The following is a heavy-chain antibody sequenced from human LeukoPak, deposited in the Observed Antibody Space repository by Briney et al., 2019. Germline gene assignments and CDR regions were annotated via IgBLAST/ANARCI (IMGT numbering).Heavy chain of an antibody. J-gene: IGHJ6*02. CDR1: GGSFSGYY. CDR2: INHSGST. Sequence: ASETLSLTCAVYGGSFSGYYWSWIRQPPGKGLEWIGEINHSGSTNYNPSLKSRVTISVDTSKNQFSLKLSSVTAADTAVYYCATADPSYYYYGMDVWGQGTTVTVSS. CDR3: ATADPSYYYYGMDV. V-gene: IGHV4-34*01. D-gene: IGHD2-15*01.